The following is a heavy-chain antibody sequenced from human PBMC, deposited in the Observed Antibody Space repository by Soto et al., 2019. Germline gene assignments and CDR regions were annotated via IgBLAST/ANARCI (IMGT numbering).Heavy chain of an antibody. Sequence: GGSLRLSCAASGFTFSSYGMHWVRQAPGKGLEWVAVISYDGSNKYYADSVKGRFTISRDNSKNTLYPQMNSLRAEDTAVYYCAKEAPPLRDGYNTYYFDYWGQGTLVNVS. V-gene: IGHV3-30*18. J-gene: IGHJ4*02. CDR1: GFTFSSYG. D-gene: IGHD5-12*01. CDR2: ISYDGSNK. CDR3: AKEAPPLRDGYNTYYFDY.